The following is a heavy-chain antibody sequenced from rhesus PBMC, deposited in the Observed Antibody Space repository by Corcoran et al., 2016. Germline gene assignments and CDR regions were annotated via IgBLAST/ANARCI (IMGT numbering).Heavy chain of an antibody. J-gene: IGHJ4*01. CDR2: VDPEDGEA. CDR3: ATRIGSVVDY. V-gene: IGHV1-111*02. CDR1: GYTFTDYY. D-gene: IGHD4-29*01. Sequence: EVQLVQSGAEVKKPGASVKISCKASGYTFTDYYLHWVRQAPGKGLEWMGRVDPEDGEAIHEQKFQDRVTITADTSTDTAYMELSRLRSEDTAVYYWATRIGSVVDYWGQGVLVTVSS.